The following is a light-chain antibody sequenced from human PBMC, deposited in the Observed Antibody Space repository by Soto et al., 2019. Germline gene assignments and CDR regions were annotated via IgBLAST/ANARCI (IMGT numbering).Light chain of an antibody. CDR2: GVT. CDR1: TSEVENDKL. J-gene: IGLJ1*01. CDR3: STSIGSYV. Sequence: QSALNQPASVSGSPGQSVTISCPATTSEVENDKLVSWYQQHPGKAPNLLVYGVTKRRPGFSNRFSGSKSANTASLTSSGLKPEHVGDYYCSTSIGSYVFGPGTKVTVL. V-gene: IGLV2-23*02.